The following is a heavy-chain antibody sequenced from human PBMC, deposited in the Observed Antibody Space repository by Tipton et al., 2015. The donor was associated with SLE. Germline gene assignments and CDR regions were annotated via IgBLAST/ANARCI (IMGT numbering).Heavy chain of an antibody. CDR1: GDSVTNSLYY. V-gene: IGHV4-39*01. D-gene: IGHD1-26*01. CDR2: IYYNGNT. J-gene: IGHJ6*02. Sequence: GLVKPSETLSLTCTVSGDSVTNSLYYWGWIRQPPGKGLEWIGSIYYNGNTFYNPSLKSRVTISVDTSKRQFFLKLNFVTAADTASYYCARQGMGLPSGTYMHYGMDVWGQGTAVTVSS. CDR3: ARQGMGLPSGTYMHYGMDV.